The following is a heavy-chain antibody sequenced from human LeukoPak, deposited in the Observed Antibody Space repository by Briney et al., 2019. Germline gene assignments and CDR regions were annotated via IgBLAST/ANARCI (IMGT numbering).Heavy chain of an antibody. V-gene: IGHV4-39*01. Sequence: SETLSLTCTVSGGSISSSSYYWGWIRQPPGRGLEWIVSIYYSGSTYYNPSLKSRVTISVDTSKNQFSLKLSSVTAADTAVYYCARQTYYYDSSGLNVFDYWGQGTLVTVSS. J-gene: IGHJ4*02. CDR1: GGSISSSSYY. CDR2: IYYSGST. D-gene: IGHD3-22*01. CDR3: ARQTYYYDSSGLNVFDY.